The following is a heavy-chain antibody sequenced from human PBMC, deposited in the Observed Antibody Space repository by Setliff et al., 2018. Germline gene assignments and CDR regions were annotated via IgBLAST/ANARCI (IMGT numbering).Heavy chain of an antibody. CDR1: GGSISSSNW. Sequence: PSETLSLTCAVSGGSISSSNWWSWVRQPPRKGLEWIGSIYYRGSTYYNPSLKSRVTMSVDASKNQFSLKLSSVTAADTAAYYCARGDSSGYYYILFDFWGQGTLVTVSS. CDR3: ARGDSSGYYYILFDF. J-gene: IGHJ4*02. V-gene: IGHV4-4*02. D-gene: IGHD3-22*01. CDR2: IYYRGST.